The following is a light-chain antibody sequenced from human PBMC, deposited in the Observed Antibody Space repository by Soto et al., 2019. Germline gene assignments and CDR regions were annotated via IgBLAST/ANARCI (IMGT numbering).Light chain of an antibody. CDR3: FSYTSRGTYV. CDR1: SSDVGNYKY. Sequence: QRGLAQPASVSGSPGNSFTISCTGTSSDVGNYKYVSWYQQHPGKAPKLMIYEVSNRPSGVSNRFSGSKSGNTASLTISGLQAEEETDYYCFSYTSRGTYVFGTGTKVTVL. V-gene: IGLV2-14*01. CDR2: EVS. J-gene: IGLJ1*01.